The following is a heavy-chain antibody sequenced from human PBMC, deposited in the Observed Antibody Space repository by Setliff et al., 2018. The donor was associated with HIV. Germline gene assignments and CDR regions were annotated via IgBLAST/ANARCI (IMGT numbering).Heavy chain of an antibody. J-gene: IGHJ5*02. CDR2: IYSGSGST. CDR3: GKDYTRTFWEYNWYDV. CDR1: GFTFSSYA. Sequence: GGSLRLSCAASGFTFSSYAMNWVRQAPGKGLEWLSVIYSGSGSTKYADSVKGRFTVSRDNPKNMLYLQMNDLRAEDTALYYCGKDYTRTFWEYNWYDVWGQGTLVTVSS. V-gene: IGHV3-23*03. D-gene: IGHD3-3*01.